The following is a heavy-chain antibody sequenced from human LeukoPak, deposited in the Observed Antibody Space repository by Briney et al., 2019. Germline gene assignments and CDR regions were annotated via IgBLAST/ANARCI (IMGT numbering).Heavy chain of an antibody. CDR3: ARGRLRDIVVVPAAMGY. CDR1: GGTFSSYA. CDR2: IIPIFGTA. Sequence: SVKVSCKASGGTFSSYAISWVRQAPGQGLEWMGGIIPIFGTANYAQKFQGRVTITADKSTSTAYMELSSLRSEDTAVYYCARGRLRDIVVVPAAMGYWGQGTLVTVSS. D-gene: IGHD2-2*01. J-gene: IGHJ4*02. V-gene: IGHV1-69*06.